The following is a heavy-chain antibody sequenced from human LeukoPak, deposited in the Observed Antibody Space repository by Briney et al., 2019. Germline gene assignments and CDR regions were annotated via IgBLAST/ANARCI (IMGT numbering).Heavy chain of an antibody. V-gene: IGHV1-18*01. D-gene: IGHD5-18*01. CDR2: ISAYNGKT. CDR1: GYTFTIYG. J-gene: IGHJ4*02. CDR3: ARLNTAMVLYYFDY. Sequence: GASVKVSYKPSGYTFTIYGISWVRQAPGQGLGWMGWISAYNGKTNYAQKLQGRVTMTTDTSMSTAYMELRSLRSDDTAVYYCARLNTAMVLYYFDYWGQGTLVTVSS.